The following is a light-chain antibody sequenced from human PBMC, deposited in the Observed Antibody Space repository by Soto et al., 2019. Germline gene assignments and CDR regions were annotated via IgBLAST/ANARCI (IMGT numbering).Light chain of an antibody. CDR1: SGDFGGYNY. V-gene: IGLV2-14*01. J-gene: IGLJ1*01. CDR3: NSYTNTNTLPV. Sequence: QSALTQPASVSGSPGQSITISCTGASGDFGGYNYVSWYQQHPGKAPQLLIYGVTNRPSGVPNRFSGSKSGNTASLTISGLQADDEAEYYCNSYTNTNTLPVFGTGTKLTVL. CDR2: GVT.